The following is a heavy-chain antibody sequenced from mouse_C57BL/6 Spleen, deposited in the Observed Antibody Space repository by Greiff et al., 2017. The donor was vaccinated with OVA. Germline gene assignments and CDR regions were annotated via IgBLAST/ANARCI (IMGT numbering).Heavy chain of an antibody. V-gene: IGHV1-81*01. J-gene: IGHJ4*01. CDR1: GYTFTSYG. D-gene: IGHD2-4*01. CDR3: AAGYDYDEDYYAMDY. Sequence: VQLQQSGAELARPGASVKLSCKASGYTFTSYGISWVKQRTGQGLEWIGEIYPRSGNTYYNEKFKGKATLTADKSSSTAYMELRSLTSEDSAVYFCAAGYDYDEDYYAMDYWGQGTSVTVSS. CDR2: IYPRSGNT.